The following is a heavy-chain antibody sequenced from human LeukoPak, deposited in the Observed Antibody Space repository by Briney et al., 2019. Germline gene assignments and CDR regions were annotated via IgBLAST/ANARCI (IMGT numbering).Heavy chain of an antibody. CDR2: IYTSGST. J-gene: IGHJ3*02. CDR1: GGSISSYY. Sequence: PSETLSLPFPVSGGSISSYYWGWIRPPPGKGLGGIGYIYTSGSTNYNPSLKSRVTISVDTSKNQFSLKLSSVTAADTAVYYCARGVTIFGVVITDAFDIWGQGTMVTVSS. D-gene: IGHD3-3*01. CDR3: ARGVTIFGVVITDAFDI. V-gene: IGHV4-4*08.